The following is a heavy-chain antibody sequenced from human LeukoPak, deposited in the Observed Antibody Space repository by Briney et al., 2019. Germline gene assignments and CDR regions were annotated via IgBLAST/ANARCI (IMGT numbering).Heavy chain of an antibody. Sequence: SSETLSLTCTVSGGSISSYYWSWIRQPPGKGLEWIGYIYYSGSTNYTPSLKSRVTISVDTSKNQFSLKLSSVTAADTAVYYCARDIGYYYDSSGYYGRIFDYWGQGTLVTVSS. V-gene: IGHV4-59*01. CDR3: ARDIGYYYDSSGYYGRIFDY. CDR2: IYYSGST. D-gene: IGHD3-22*01. CDR1: GGSISSYY. J-gene: IGHJ4*02.